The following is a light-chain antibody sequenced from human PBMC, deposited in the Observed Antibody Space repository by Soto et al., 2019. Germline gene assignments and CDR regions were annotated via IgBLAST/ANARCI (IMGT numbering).Light chain of an antibody. CDR3: SSYTSSSNYV. V-gene: IGLV2-14*01. J-gene: IGLJ1*01. CDR2: EVS. CDR1: SSDVGNYNY. Sequence: QSALTQPASVSGSPGQSITISCTGTSSDVGNYNYVSWYQQHPAKAPKLMIFEVSNRPSGISSRFSGSKSGNTASLTISGLPAEDEADYYCSSYTSSSNYVFGTGTKVTVL.